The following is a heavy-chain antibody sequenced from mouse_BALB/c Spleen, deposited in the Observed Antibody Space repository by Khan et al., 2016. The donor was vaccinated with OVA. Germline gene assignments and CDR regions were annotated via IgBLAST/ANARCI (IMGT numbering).Heavy chain of an antibody. J-gene: IGHJ3*01. CDR3: ARWNYYCSNTLFAY. D-gene: IGHD1-1*01. Sequence: QIQLVQSGPELKKPGETVKISCKASGYTFTNYGMNWVKQAPGKGLKWMGWINTNNGEPTYAEEFKGRFAFSLETSASTAYLQLDNFKNEDTATYCCARWNYYCSNTLFAYWGQGTLVTVSA. V-gene: IGHV9-3*02. CDR1: GYTFTNYG. CDR2: INTNNGEP.